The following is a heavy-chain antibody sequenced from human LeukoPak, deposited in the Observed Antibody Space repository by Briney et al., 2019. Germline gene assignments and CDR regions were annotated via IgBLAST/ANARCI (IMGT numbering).Heavy chain of an antibody. J-gene: IGHJ4*02. CDR3: ARDRGDYSGDPGYFDY. D-gene: IGHD4-23*01. CDR2: IHSSGST. CDR1: GGSISSGGYY. Sequence: SETLSLTCTVSGGSISSGGYYWSWIRQRPGKGLEWIGNIHSSGSTSYNPSLRSRLSISRDRSKNQFSLKLTSVTAADTAFYYCARDRGDYSGDPGYFDYWGQGPLVTVSS. V-gene: IGHV4-31*03.